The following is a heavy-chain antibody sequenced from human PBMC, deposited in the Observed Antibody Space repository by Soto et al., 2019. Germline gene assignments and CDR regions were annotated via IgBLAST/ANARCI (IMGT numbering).Heavy chain of an antibody. J-gene: IGHJ6*02. CDR3: ARDRVTMVRGVIINQTYYYSGMDV. Sequence: SETLSLTCTVSGGSISSGDYYWSWIRQPPGKGLEWIGYIYYSGSTYYNPSLKSRVTISVDTSKNQFSLKLSSVTAADTAVYYCARDRVTMVRGVIINQTYYYSGMDVWGQGTTVTVSS. D-gene: IGHD3-10*01. CDR1: GGSISSGDYY. CDR2: IYYSGST. V-gene: IGHV4-30-4*01.